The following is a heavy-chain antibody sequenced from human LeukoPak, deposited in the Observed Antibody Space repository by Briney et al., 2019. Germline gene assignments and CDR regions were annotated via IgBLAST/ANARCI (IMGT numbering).Heavy chain of an antibody. CDR2: ISGDGTST. Sequence: GGSLRLSCTASGFTFDDYAMHWVRQAPGRGLEWLSLISGDGTSTYYADSVKGRFTVSRDNSKTSPYLQMSSLRADDTAFYYCARGRFGEFSKSLDFWGQGTLVTVSS. CDR3: ARGRFGEFSKSLDF. D-gene: IGHD3-10*01. V-gene: IGHV3-43*02. J-gene: IGHJ4*02. CDR1: GFTFDDYA.